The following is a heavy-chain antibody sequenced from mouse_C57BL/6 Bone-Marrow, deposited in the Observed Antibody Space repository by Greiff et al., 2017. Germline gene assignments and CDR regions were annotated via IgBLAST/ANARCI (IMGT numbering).Heavy chain of an antibody. J-gene: IGHJ3*01. CDR2: IDPSDSYT. CDR3: ARENDGYYVAY. V-gene: IGHV1-69*01. Sequence: QVQLKQPGAELVMPGASVKLSCKASGYTFTSYWMHWVKQRPGQGLEWIGEIDPSDSYTNYNQKFKGKSTFTVDKSSSTAYMQLSSLTSEDSAVYYCARENDGYYVAYWGQGTLVTVSA. CDR1: GYTFTSYW. D-gene: IGHD2-3*01.